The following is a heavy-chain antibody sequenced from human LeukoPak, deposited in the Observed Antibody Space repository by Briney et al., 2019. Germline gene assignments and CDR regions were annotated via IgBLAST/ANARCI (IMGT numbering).Heavy chain of an antibody. CDR2: ISYDGSNK. J-gene: IGHJ4*02. V-gene: IGHV3-30*18. CDR1: GFTFSSYG. D-gene: IGHD3-10*01. CDR3: AKGDGSRSYYKGFDY. Sequence: GGSLRLSCAAYGFTFSSYGMHWVRQAPGKGLEWVAVISYDGSNKYYADSVKGRFTISRDDSKNTLYVQMNSLRAEDTAVYYCAKGDGSRSYYKGFDYWGQGTLVTVSS.